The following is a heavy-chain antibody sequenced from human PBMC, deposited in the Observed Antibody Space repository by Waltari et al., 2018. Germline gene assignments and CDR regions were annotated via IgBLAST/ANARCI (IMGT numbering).Heavy chain of an antibody. J-gene: IGHJ6*02. CDR2: INAGNGNT. CDR3: ARVQLREGMDV. Sequence: QVQLVQSGAEVKKPGASVKVSCKASGYTFTSYAMHWVRQAPGQRLEWMGWINAGNGNTKYSQRFQGRVTITRDTAASTAYMELSSLRSEDTAVYYCARVQLREGMDVWGQGTTVTVSS. V-gene: IGHV1-3*01. CDR1: GYTFTSYA. D-gene: IGHD1-7*01.